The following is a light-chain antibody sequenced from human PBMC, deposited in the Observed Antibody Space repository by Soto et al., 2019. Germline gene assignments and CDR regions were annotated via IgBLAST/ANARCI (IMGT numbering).Light chain of an antibody. V-gene: IGLV2-14*01. CDR2: EVT. J-gene: IGLJ2*01. CDR1: SSDVGLYNY. Sequence: QSALTQPASVSGSPGQSITISCTGTSSDVGLYNYVSWYQQHPAKAPKLMIYEVTNRPSGVSNRFSGSKSGNTASLTISGLQAEDEADYYCSSYKTNRDVLFGGGTKLTVL. CDR3: SSYKTNRDVL.